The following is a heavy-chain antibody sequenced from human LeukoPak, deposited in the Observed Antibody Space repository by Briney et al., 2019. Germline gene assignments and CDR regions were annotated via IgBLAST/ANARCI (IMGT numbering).Heavy chain of an antibody. CDR1: LFTFVDYA. D-gene: IGHD6-13*01. J-gene: IGHJ4*02. CDR3: AKDMSRGSSWYGSDY. CDR2: ISWNSGSI. Sequence: GWALRLSCASSLFTFVDYAMHGVRQAPGKGRKWVSGISWNSGSIGYADSVKGRFTISRDNAKNSLYLQMNSLRAEDTALYYCAKDMSRGSSWYGSDYWGQGTLVTVSS. V-gene: IGHV3-9*01.